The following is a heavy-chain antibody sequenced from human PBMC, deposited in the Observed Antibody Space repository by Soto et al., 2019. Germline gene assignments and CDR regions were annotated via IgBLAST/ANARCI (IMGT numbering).Heavy chain of an antibody. J-gene: IGHJ6*03. D-gene: IGHD2-2*01. CDR3: ARGFGYQLRKYYYYYMDV. CDR2: IYYSGST. V-gene: IGHV4-31*03. Sequence: SETLSLTCTVSGGSISSGGYYWSWIRQHPGKGLEWIGYIYYSGSTYYNPSLKSRVTISVDTSKNQFSLKLSSVTAADTAVYHCARGFGYQLRKYYYYYMDVWGKGTTVTVSS. CDR1: GGSISSGGYY.